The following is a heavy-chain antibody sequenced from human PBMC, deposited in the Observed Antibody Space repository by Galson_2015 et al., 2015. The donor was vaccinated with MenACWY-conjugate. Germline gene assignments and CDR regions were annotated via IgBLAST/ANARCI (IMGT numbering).Heavy chain of an antibody. CDR1: GFTYSNYW. D-gene: IGHD1-26*01. CDR2: IYPGDSRP. V-gene: IGHV5-51*01. Sequence: SGAEVKKPGESLQLSCEGSGFTYSNYWIGWVRQMPGKGLEWMGIIYPGDSRPRYSPSFQGQVTISVDKSIRTAFLQWSSLKASDTAVYYCATALYSAAKYFYNWGQGTLVTVSS. CDR3: ATALYSAAKYFYN. J-gene: IGHJ1*01.